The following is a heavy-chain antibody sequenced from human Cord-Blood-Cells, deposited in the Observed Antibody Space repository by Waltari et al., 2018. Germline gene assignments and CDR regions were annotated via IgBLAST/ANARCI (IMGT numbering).Heavy chain of an antibody. V-gene: IGHV4-39*01. CDR1: GGSISSSSYY. CDR3: ARLGTGTTFDY. CDR2: IYYSGST. Sequence: QLKLQESGPGLVKPSETLSLTCTVSGGSISSSSYYWGWIRQPPGKGLEWIGSIYYSGSTYYNPSLKSRVTISVDTSKNQFSLKLSSVTAADTAVYYCARLGTGTTFDYWGQGTLVTVSS. J-gene: IGHJ4*02. D-gene: IGHD1-1*01.